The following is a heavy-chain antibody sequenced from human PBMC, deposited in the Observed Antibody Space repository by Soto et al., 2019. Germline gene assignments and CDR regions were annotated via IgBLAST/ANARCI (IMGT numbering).Heavy chain of an antibody. Sequence: QVQLVESGGGVVQPGRSLRLSCAASGFTFSSYGMHWVRQAPGKGLEWVAVIWYDGSNKYYADSVKGRFTISRDNSKNTLYLQMNSLRAEDTAVYYCARSNTSSWPYYYGMDVWGQGTTVTVSS. D-gene: IGHD6-13*01. CDR3: ARSNTSSWPYYYGMDV. CDR2: IWYDGSNK. J-gene: IGHJ6*02. V-gene: IGHV3-33*01. CDR1: GFTFSSYG.